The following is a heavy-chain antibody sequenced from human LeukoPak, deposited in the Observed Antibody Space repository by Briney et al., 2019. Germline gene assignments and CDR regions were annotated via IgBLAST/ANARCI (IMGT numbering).Heavy chain of an antibody. Sequence: GGSLRLSCAASGFTFTNAYMSWVRQAPGKGLEWVGRIKNTGDGGTTDYGAPVKGRFTMSRDDSKNTLFLQMNSLKTEDTAVYYCITDAGYDSRWYNWWGQGTLVTVSS. CDR1: GFTFTNAY. CDR3: ITDAGYDSRWYNW. D-gene: IGHD6-13*01. J-gene: IGHJ4*02. V-gene: IGHV3-15*01. CDR2: IKNTGDGGTT.